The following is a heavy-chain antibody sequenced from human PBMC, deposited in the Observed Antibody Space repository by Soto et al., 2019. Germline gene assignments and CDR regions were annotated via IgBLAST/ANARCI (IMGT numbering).Heavy chain of an antibody. D-gene: IGHD6-13*01. Sequence: EVQLVESGGGLVQPGGSLRLSCAASGFTFSSYSMNWVRQAPGKGLEWVSSISSSSSYIYYADSVKGRFTISRDNAKNSRYLQMNSLRAEDTAVYYCAKTTYSSRYYYGMDVWGQGTTVTVSS. CDR3: AKTTYSSRYYYGMDV. J-gene: IGHJ6*02. V-gene: IGHV3-21*01. CDR2: ISSSSSYI. CDR1: GFTFSSYS.